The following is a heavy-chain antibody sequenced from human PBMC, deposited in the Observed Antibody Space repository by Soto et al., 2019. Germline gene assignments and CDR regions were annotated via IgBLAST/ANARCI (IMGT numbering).Heavy chain of an antibody. CDR1: GFIFSEST. D-gene: IGHD2-15*01. CDR2: VSTSGRST. J-gene: IGHJ4*02. Sequence: EVQLVESGGGLVQPGGSLRLSCSASGFIFSESTIYWVRQVPGKGLDAISAVSTSGRSTYYADSVKDRFTISRDNSKNTLFLQMGSLRPEDTAIYYCVKQAHGLDGVAFDYWGQGTQVTVAS. CDR3: VKQAHGLDGVAFDY. V-gene: IGHV3-64D*06.